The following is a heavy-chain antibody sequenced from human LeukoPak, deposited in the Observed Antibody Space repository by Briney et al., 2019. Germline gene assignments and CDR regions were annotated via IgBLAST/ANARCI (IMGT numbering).Heavy chain of an antibody. D-gene: IGHD2-15*01. CDR3: ARDLCYCRGGTCYSPSNLRTASEFDY. J-gene: IGHJ4*02. CDR1: GLTLSSYD. CDR2: ISYDGSNK. Sequence: GRSLRLFCAACGLTLSSYDMQGLRQATEKALEWVAVISYDGSNKYYADCVKARFTISRENYKHTVYVKMNSLRAEDTAVYYCARDLCYCRGGTCYSPSNLRTASEFDYWGKRALVTAAS. V-gene: IGHV3-30-3*01.